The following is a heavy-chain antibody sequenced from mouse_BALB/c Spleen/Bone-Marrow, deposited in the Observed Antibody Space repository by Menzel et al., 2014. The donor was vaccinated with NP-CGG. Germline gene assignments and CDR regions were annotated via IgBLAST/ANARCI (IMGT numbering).Heavy chain of an antibody. J-gene: IGHJ2*01. Sequence: EVKVEESGGGLVQPGGSLKLSCATSGFTFSDYYMYWVRQTPEKRLEWVAYISNGGGSTYYPDTVKGRFTISRDNAMNTLYLQMSRLKSEDTVMYYCARGGLWSSFDYWGQGTTLTVSS. CDR1: GFTFSDYY. V-gene: IGHV5-12*02. CDR3: ARGGLWSSFDY. CDR2: ISNGGGST. D-gene: IGHD1-1*02.